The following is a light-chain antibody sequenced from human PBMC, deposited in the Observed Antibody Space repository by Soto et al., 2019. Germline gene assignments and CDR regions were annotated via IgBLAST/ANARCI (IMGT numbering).Light chain of an antibody. CDR2: GAS. V-gene: IGKV3-20*01. CDR3: QQYGSSPGT. Sequence: EIGLTQSPGTLSLYPGERATLYCRASQSVSSNYLAWYQQKPGQAPRLLIYGASNRATGTPDRFSGSGSGTDFTLTISRLEPEDFAVYYCQQYGSSPGTFGQGTRLEI. J-gene: IGKJ5*01. CDR1: QSVSSNY.